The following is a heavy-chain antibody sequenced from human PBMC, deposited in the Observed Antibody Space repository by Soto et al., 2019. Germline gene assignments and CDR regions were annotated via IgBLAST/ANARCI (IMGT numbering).Heavy chain of an antibody. J-gene: IGHJ4*02. CDR1: GFTFGNFW. CDR3: AHRR. V-gene: IGHV3-74*01. CDR2: MNSDGSST. Sequence: GRSLRLSCAASGFTFGNFWMHWVRQAPGRGLEWVSRMNSDGSSTNYADSVKGRFTVSRDNAKNTLYLQMNSLRAEDTAVYHCAHRRWGQGTLVHVSS.